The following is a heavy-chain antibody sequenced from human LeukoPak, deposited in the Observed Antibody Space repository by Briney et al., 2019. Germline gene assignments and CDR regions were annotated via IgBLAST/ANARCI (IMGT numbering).Heavy chain of an antibody. D-gene: IGHD5-12*01. Sequence: SETLSLNCTVSGGSISSYYWSWIRQPAGKGLEWIGRIYTSGSTNYNPSLKSRVTMSVDTSKNQFSLKLSSVTAADTAVYYCARDGGYDFSDAFDIWGQGTMVTVSS. V-gene: IGHV4-4*07. J-gene: IGHJ3*02. CDR1: GGSISSYY. CDR2: IYTSGST. CDR3: ARDGGYDFSDAFDI.